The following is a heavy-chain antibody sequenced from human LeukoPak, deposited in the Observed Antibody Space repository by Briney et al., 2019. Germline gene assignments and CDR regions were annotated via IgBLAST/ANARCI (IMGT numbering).Heavy chain of an antibody. CDR2: IYGSGST. J-gene: IGHJ4*02. V-gene: IGHV4-39*07. CDR3: AREATPKYSNSWYDY. CDR1: GGSISSSRYH. D-gene: IGHD6-13*01. Sequence: PSETLSLTCTVSGGSISSSRYHLGWIRQPPGKGLEWLVRIYGSGSTDYNSSLKSRVTMSVDTSKNQISLKLSSVTAADTAVYYCAREATPKYSNSWYDYWGQGTLVTVSS.